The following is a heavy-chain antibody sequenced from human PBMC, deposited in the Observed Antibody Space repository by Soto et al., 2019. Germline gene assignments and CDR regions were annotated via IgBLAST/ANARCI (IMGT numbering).Heavy chain of an antibody. D-gene: IGHD2-8*02. CDR1: GGSFSGYY. CDR2: ISHSGST. V-gene: IGHV4-34*01. CDR3: ARDKITGLFDY. J-gene: IGHJ4*02. Sequence: PSETLSLTCAVYGGSFSGYYWTWIRQPPGTGLEWIGEISHSGSTNYNPSLKSRVTISVDTSKNQFSLNLTSVTAADTAVYYCARDKITGLFDYWGQGTLVTVS.